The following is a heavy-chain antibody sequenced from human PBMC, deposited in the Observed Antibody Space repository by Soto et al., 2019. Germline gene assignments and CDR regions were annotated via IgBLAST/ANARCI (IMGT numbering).Heavy chain of an antibody. CDR3: AKTRQAPVGTHFFDL. J-gene: IGHJ4*02. V-gene: IGHV3-23*01. CDR1: EFTVSSYG. Sequence: GGSLRLPCATSEFTVSSYGMSWVRQSPGKGLEWLSSVSAAGVSSLSADSVRGRFRVSRDNSKNTLFLQMRFLRVEDTAVYYCAKTRQAPVGTHFFDLWGQGTQVTVSS. CDR2: VSAAGVSS.